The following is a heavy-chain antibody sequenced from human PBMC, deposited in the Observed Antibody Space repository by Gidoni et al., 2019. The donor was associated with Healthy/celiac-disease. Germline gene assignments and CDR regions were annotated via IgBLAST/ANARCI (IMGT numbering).Heavy chain of an antibody. V-gene: IGHV3-23*01. Sequence: SCAASGFTFSSYAMSWVRQAPGKGLEWVSAISGSGGSTYYADSVKGRFTISRDNSKNTLYLQMNSLRAEDTAVYYCAKDRGDFWSGYLKIQHNYYYYYGMDVWGQGTTVTVSS. CDR1: GFTFSSYA. D-gene: IGHD3-3*01. CDR2: ISGSGGST. CDR3: AKDRGDFWSGYLKIQHNYYYYYGMDV. J-gene: IGHJ6*02.